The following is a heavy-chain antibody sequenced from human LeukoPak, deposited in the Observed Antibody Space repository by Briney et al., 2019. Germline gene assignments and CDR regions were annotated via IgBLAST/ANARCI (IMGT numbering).Heavy chain of an antibody. J-gene: IGHJ4*02. CDR2: ISYDGSNK. D-gene: IGHD2-8*01. V-gene: IGHV3-30-3*01. CDR1: GFTFSSYA. CDR3: ARAPPFVLMVYAIWGRFEY. Sequence: PGGSLRLSCAASGFTFSSYAMHWVRQAPGKGLEWVAVISYDGSNKYYADSVKGRFTISRDNSKNTLYLQMNSLRAEDTAVYYCARAPPFVLMVYAIWGRFEYWGQGTLVTVSS.